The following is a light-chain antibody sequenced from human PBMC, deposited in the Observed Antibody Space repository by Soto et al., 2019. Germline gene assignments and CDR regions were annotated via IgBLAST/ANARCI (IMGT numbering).Light chain of an antibody. CDR1: QTVGSSF. CDR3: QQYNNWLYT. V-gene: IGKV3D-20*02. Sequence: ENVLTQSPATLSLSPGERATLSCRASQTVGSSFLPWYQQKRGQAPRLLIYGASNRATGIPDRFSGSGSGADFTLTISSLQSEDLAVYYCQQYNNWLYTFGQGTKLEIK. CDR2: GAS. J-gene: IGKJ2*01.